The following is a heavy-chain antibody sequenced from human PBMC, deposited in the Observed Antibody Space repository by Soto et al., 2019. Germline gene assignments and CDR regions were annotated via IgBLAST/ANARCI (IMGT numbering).Heavy chain of an antibody. J-gene: IGHJ4*02. V-gene: IGHV1-18*01. CDR1: GYTFTSYD. Sequence: ASVKVSCKASGYTFTSYDISWVRQAPGQGLEWMGLISAYNGNTNYAQKLQGRVTMTTDASTSTAYMELSSLRSDDTAVYYCARERHGDYYDYWGQGTLVTVSS. D-gene: IGHD4-17*01. CDR3: ARERHGDYYDY. CDR2: ISAYNGNT.